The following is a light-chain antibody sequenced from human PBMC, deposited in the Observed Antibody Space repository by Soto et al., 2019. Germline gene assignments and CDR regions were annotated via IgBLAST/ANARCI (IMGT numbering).Light chain of an antibody. V-gene: IGKV3-20*01. J-gene: IGKJ5*01. CDR2: GAS. CDR3: QQYGSSPNT. CDR1: QSVSSSY. Sequence: EIVLTQSPVTLSLSPGERATLSCRASQSVSSSYLAWYQQKPGQAPRXXIYGASSRATGIPDRFSGSGSGTDLTITISRLEPEDFEVYYCQQYGSSPNTFGQGTRLEIK.